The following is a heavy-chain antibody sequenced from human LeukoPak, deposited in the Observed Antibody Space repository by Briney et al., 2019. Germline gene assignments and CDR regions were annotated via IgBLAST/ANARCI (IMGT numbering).Heavy chain of an antibody. CDR3: ARGRELLYFLDY. Sequence: VASVKVSCKASGGTFSSYAISWVRQAPGQGLEWMGGIIPIFGTANYAQKFQGRVTITADKSTSTAYMELSSLRSEDTAVYYCARGRELLYFLDYWGQGTLVTVSS. CDR1: GGTFSSYA. V-gene: IGHV1-69*06. CDR2: IIPIFGTA. D-gene: IGHD1-26*01. J-gene: IGHJ4*02.